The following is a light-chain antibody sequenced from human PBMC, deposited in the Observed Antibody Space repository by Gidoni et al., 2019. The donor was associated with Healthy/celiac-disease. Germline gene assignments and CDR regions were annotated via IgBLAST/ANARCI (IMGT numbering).Light chain of an antibody. Sequence: EIVLTQSPGTLSLSPGERATLSCRASQSVSSSYLAWYQQKPGQAPRLLIYGASSRATGIPDRFSGSVSGTDFTLTISRLEPEDFAVYYCQQYGSSPGTFXQXTKVXIK. CDR2: GAS. V-gene: IGKV3-20*01. CDR1: QSVSSSY. J-gene: IGKJ1*01. CDR3: QQYGSSPGT.